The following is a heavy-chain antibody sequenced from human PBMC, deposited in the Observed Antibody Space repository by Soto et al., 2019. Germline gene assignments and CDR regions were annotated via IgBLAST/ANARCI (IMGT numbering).Heavy chain of an antibody. J-gene: IGHJ4*02. CDR2: IYTGDSDT. Sequence: GESLKISCKGSGYSFSSYWIGWVRQVPGKGLEWMGIIYTGDSDTRYSPSFQGQVTISADKSISTAYLQWSSLKASDTAIYYCAIRGASQWLKFWGQGTLVTVSS. D-gene: IGHD6-19*01. V-gene: IGHV5-51*01. CDR1: GYSFSSYW. CDR3: AIRGASQWLKF.